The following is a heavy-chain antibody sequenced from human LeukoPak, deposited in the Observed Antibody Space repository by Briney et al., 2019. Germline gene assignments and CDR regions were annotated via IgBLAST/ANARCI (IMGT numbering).Heavy chain of an antibody. Sequence: QPGGSLGLSCAASGFTFSSYGMHWVRQAPGKGLEWVAVIWYDGSNKYYADSVKGRFTISRDNSKNTLYLQMNSLRAEDTAVYYCARGGQLDPFDYWGQGTLVTVSS. CDR2: IWYDGSNK. CDR1: GFTFSSYG. D-gene: IGHD6-13*01. J-gene: IGHJ4*02. CDR3: ARGGQLDPFDY. V-gene: IGHV3-33*01.